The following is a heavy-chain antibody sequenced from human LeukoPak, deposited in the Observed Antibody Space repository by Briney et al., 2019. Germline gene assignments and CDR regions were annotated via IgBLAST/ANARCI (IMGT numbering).Heavy chain of an antibody. CDR3: ASAPSGSYDFDI. J-gene: IGHJ3*02. CDR2: IRYDGSNK. D-gene: IGHD1-26*01. Sequence: GGSLRLSCAASGFTFSSYGMHWVRQAPGKGLEWVAFIRYDGSNKYYADSVKGRFTISRDNSKNTLYLQMNSLRAEDTAVYYCASAPSGSYDFDIWGQGTMVTVSS. V-gene: IGHV3-30*02. CDR1: GFTFSSYG.